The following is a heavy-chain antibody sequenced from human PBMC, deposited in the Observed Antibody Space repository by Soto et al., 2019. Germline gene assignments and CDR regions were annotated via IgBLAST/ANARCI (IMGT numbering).Heavy chain of an antibody. CDR2: ISAYNGNT. J-gene: IGHJ6*03. CDR1: GYTFTNYG. V-gene: IGHV1-18*01. CDR3: ARVRQLVGYFYDYMDV. D-gene: IGHD6-6*01. Sequence: QVQLLQSGAEVKKPGASVKVSCKASGYTFTNYGITWVRQAHGQGLEWMGWISAYNGNTHYTQRLQGRVTMTTDTSTSTAYMELRGLRSDDTAVYYWARVRQLVGYFYDYMDVWGKGPTVTVSS.